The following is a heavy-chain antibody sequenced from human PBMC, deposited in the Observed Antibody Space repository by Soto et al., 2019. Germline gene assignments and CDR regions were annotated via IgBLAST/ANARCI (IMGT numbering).Heavy chain of an antibody. CDR1: GFSFSNYG. J-gene: IGHJ3*02. D-gene: IGHD3-22*01. CDR3: AKSITMIVVVTFDAFDI. CDR2: ISGSGGST. Sequence: GGSLRLSCATSGFSFSNYGMNWVRQAPGKGLEWVSAISGSGGSTYYADSVKGRFTISRDNSKNTLYLQMNSLRAEDTAVYYCAKSITMIVVVTFDAFDIWGQGTMVTVSS. V-gene: IGHV3-23*01.